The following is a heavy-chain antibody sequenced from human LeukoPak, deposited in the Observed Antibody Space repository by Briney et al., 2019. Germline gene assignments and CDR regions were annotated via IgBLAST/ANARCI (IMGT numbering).Heavy chain of an antibody. CDR2: ISERGGST. CDR1: GISLSNYA. V-gene: IGHV3-23*01. D-gene: IGHD3-10*01. CDR3: AKRGVVIRGILVIGYHQEAYHYDF. J-gene: IGHJ4*02. Sequence: GGSLRLSCVVSGISLSNYAMTWVRQAPGRGLEWVSYISERGGSTTYADSVKGRFTISRDTSLNTLYLQMNNLRAEDTAVSFCAKRGVVIRGILVIGYHQEAYHYDFWGQGVLVTVSS.